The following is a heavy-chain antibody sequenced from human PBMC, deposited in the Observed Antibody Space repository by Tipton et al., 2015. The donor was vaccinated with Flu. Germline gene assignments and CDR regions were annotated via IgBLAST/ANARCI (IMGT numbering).Heavy chain of an antibody. J-gene: IGHJ4*02. CDR3: ARHFGYSSGWIDY. CDR1: GGSISSGDYY. D-gene: IGHD6-19*01. Sequence: TLSLTCTVSGGSISSGDYYWSWIRQPPGKGLEWIGYIYYSGSTYYNPSLKSRVTISVDTSKNQFSLKLSSVTAADTAVYYCARHFGYSSGWIDYWGQGTLVTVSS. V-gene: IGHV4-30-4*01. CDR2: IYYSGST.